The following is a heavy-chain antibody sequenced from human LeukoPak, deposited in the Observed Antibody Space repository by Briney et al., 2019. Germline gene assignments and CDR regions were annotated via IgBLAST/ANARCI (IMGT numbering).Heavy chain of an antibody. CDR2: MNPNSGNT. CDR3: ARRASPRRITMVRGVNLYYFDY. D-gene: IGHD3-10*01. V-gene: IGHV1-8*01. Sequence: GASVKVSCKASGYTFTSYDINRVRQATGQGLEWMGWMNPNSGNTGYAQKFQGRVTMTRNTSISTAYVELSSLRSEDTAVYYCARRASPRRITMVRGVNLYYFDYWGQGTLVTVSS. J-gene: IGHJ4*02. CDR1: GYTFTSYD.